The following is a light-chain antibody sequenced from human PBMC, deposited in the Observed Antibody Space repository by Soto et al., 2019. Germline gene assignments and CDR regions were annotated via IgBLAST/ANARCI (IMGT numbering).Light chain of an antibody. J-gene: IGLJ1*01. CDR2: EVS. CDR1: SSDVGGYNY. Sequence: QSALTQPASVSGSPGQSITISCTGTSSDVGGYNYVSWYQQHPGKAPKLMIYEVSNRPSGVSNRFSGSKSGHTAYLTISGLQADDEADYYCSSYTSSSIDHVFGTGTKVTVL. CDR3: SSYTSSSIDHV. V-gene: IGLV2-14*01.